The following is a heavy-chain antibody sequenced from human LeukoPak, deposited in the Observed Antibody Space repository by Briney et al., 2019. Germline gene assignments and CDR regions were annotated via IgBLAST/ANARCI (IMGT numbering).Heavy chain of an antibody. J-gene: IGHJ5*02. CDR2: INPNSGDT. Sequence: ASVKVSCKASGYTFTGYYMHWVRQAPGQGLEWMGWINPNSGDTNYAQNFQGRVTMTRDTSMNTAYLELSRLTSDDTAVYYCARDEGDDGFCGGSSCYNWFDPWGQGTLVTVSP. CDR3: ARDEGDDGFCGGSSCYNWFDP. D-gene: IGHD2-2*03. CDR1: GYTFTGYY. V-gene: IGHV1-2*02.